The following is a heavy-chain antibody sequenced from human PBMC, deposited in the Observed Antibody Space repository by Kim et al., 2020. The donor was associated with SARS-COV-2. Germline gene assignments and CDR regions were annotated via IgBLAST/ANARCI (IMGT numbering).Heavy chain of an antibody. Sequence: GGSLRLSCAASGFTFSNAWMSWVRQAPGKGLEWVGRIKSKTDGGTTDYAAPVKGRFTISRDDSKNTLYLQMNSLKTEDTAVYYCTTDSGQNAYYYDSSGYRRYYFDYWGQGTLVTVSS. CDR1: GFTFSNAW. V-gene: IGHV3-15*01. J-gene: IGHJ4*02. CDR2: IKSKTDGGTT. D-gene: IGHD3-22*01. CDR3: TTDSGQNAYYYDSSGYRRYYFDY.